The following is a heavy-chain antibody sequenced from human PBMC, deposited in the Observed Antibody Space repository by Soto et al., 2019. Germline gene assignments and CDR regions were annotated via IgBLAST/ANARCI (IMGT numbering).Heavy chain of an antibody. D-gene: IGHD3-22*01. V-gene: IGHV1-69*01. Sequence: QVQLVQSGAEVKKPGSSVKVSCKASGGTFSSYAISWVRQAPGQGLEWMGGLIPIFGTANYAQKFQGRGTITADESTSTAYMELSSLRSEDTAVYYCARTPIGAPVGDYYDSSGYCLAYWCQGPLVTVSS. J-gene: IGHJ4*02. CDR1: GGTFSSYA. CDR2: LIPIFGTA. CDR3: ARTPIGAPVGDYYDSSGYCLAY.